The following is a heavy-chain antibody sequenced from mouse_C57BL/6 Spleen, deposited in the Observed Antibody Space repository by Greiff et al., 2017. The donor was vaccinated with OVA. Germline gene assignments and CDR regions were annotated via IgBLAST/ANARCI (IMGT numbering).Heavy chain of an antibody. CDR1: GFSLTSYA. Sequence: VKLVESGPGLVAPSQSLSITCTVSGFSLTSYAISWVRQPPGKGLEWLGVIWTGGGTNYNSALKSRLSISKDNSKSQVFLKMNSLQTDDTARYYCARGWEDYDGNYYAMDYWGQGTSVTVSS. J-gene: IGHJ4*01. D-gene: IGHD2-4*01. CDR3: ARGWEDYDGNYYAMDY. CDR2: IWTGGGT. V-gene: IGHV2-9-1*01.